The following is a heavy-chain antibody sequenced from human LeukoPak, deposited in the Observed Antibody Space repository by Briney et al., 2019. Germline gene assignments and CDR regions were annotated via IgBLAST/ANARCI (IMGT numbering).Heavy chain of an antibody. J-gene: IGHJ4*02. CDR3: ARVGITIFGVDWYYFDY. D-gene: IGHD3-3*01. V-gene: IGHV4-38-2*02. CDR1: GYSISSGYY. Sequence: SETLSLTCTVSGYSISSGYYWGWIRPPPGKGLEWIGSIYHSGSTYYNPSLKSRVTISVDTSKNQFSLELSSVTAADTAVYYCARVGITIFGVDWYYFDYWGQGTLVTVSS. CDR2: IYHSGST.